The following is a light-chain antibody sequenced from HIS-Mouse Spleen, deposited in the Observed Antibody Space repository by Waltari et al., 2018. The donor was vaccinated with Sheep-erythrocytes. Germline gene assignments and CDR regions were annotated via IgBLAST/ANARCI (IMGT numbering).Light chain of an antibody. J-gene: IGLJ3*02. Sequence: QSALTQPASVSGSPGQSITISCTGTSSDVGGYNYVSWYQQHPGKAPKLMIYDVSIRPSGFSNRFSGSKSGNTASLTISGLQAEDEADYYCSSYTSSSTWVFGGGTKLTVL. CDR3: SSYTSSSTWV. CDR1: SSDVGGYNY. CDR2: DVS. V-gene: IGLV2-14*03.